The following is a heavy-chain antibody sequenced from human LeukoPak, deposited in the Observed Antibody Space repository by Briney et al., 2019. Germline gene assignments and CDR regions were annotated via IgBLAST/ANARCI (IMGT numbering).Heavy chain of an antibody. CDR3: ARRDSSGWYRNDAFDI. J-gene: IGHJ3*02. CDR2: IYTSGST. Sequence: PSETLPLTCTVSGGSISSYYWSWIRQPPGKGLEWIGYIYTSGSTNYNPSLKSRVTISVDTSKNQFSLKLSSVTAADAAVYYCARRDSSGWYRNDAFDIWGQGTMVTVSS. CDR1: GGSISSYY. V-gene: IGHV4-4*09. D-gene: IGHD6-19*01.